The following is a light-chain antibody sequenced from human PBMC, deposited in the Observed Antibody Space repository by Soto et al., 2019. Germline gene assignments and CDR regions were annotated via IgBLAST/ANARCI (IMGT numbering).Light chain of an antibody. V-gene: IGKV1-9*01. J-gene: IGKJ5*01. CDR1: QALGSY. Sequence: DIQLTQTPSFLSASVGDRDTITCRASQALGSYLVWYQQKPGKPPKLLNYLASTLQTGVPSRFIGRGAGTEFTCTISSLQPVDVSTYSCQQLKNQPLIIFGQGTRLDIK. CDR3: QQLKNQPLII. CDR2: LAS.